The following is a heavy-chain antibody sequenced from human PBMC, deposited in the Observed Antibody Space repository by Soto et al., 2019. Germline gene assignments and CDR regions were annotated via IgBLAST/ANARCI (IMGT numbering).Heavy chain of an antibody. CDR3: AGWAEGATEVL. Sequence: GGSLRLSCAASGFTFRIYAMSWVRQAPGKGLEWVSTISGNGGTSYADFVRGRFIISRDNSKSTLYLQMNSLRAEDTAVYYCAGWAEGATEVLWGQGTLVTVSS. D-gene: IGHD3-16*01. CDR2: ISGNGGT. V-gene: IGHV3-23*01. J-gene: IGHJ4*02. CDR1: GFTFRIYA.